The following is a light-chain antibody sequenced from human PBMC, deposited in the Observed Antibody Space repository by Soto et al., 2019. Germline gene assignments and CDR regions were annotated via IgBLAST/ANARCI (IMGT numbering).Light chain of an antibody. CDR3: QQGYSIPPST. Sequence: IQLTQSPSSLSASVGDRVTITCRASQDIAIYLAWYQQKPGEAPKLLIYAASTLYGGVPSRFSGSGSGTDFALTITSLQAEDFATYYCQQGYSIPPSTFGQGTKLEIK. CDR2: AAS. CDR1: QDIAIY. J-gene: IGKJ2*01. V-gene: IGKV1-9*01.